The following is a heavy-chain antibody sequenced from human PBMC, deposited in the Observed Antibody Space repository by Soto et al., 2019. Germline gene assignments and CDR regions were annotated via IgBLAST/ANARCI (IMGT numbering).Heavy chain of an antibody. CDR3: ARDAYSSGSLDY. CDR1: GGSISSYD. Sequence: LSLTCTVSGGSISSYDWSWLRQPPGKGLEWIGYIYYSGSTNYNPSLKSRVTISVDTSKNQFSLKLSSVTAADTAVYYCARDAYSSGSLDYWGHGTLVTVSS. CDR2: IYYSGST. J-gene: IGHJ4*01. D-gene: IGHD1-26*01. V-gene: IGHV4-59*01.